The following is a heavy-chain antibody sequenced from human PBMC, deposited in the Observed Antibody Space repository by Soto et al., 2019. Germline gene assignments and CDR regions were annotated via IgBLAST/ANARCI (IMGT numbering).Heavy chain of an antibody. CDR2: ISSSSSYI. D-gene: IGHD5-12*01. CDR1: GFTFSSYS. Sequence: EVQLVESGGGLVKPGGSLRLSCADSGFTFSSYSMNWVRQAPGKGLEWVSSISSSSSYIYYADSVKGRFTISRDNAKNSLYLQMNSLRAEDTAVYYCARNVRWLRSDAFDIWGQGTMVTVSS. J-gene: IGHJ3*02. V-gene: IGHV3-21*01. CDR3: ARNVRWLRSDAFDI.